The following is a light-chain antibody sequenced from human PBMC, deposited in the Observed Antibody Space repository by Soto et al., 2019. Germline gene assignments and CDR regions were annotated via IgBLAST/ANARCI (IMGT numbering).Light chain of an antibody. CDR3: QQTNKIPFT. J-gene: IGKJ5*01. Sequence: DIQMTHSRSSQSETAGARVTMTCRSSQSINSYLNWYQQKPGQAPELLIFGAFNLQSGVPSRFSDSGSWTDFTLTSSSLRPEDFATYSCQQTNKIPFTVAQGTRLEIK. CDR2: GAF. CDR1: QSINSY. V-gene: IGKV1-39*01.